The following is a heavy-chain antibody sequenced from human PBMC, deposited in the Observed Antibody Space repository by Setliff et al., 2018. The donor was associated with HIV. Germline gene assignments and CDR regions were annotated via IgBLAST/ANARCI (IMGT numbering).Heavy chain of an antibody. CDR1: GGPMGNHY. V-gene: IGHV4-59*11. D-gene: IGHD2-21*02. Sequence: PSETLSLTCVLSGGPMGNHYWSWIRQSPGKGLEWLGNIHYTGISDINHSLKRRATISLDRPQIQFSLKLSSVTAADTALYYCARDVGLCGVDCWLYFYVDLWGRGNRV. J-gene: IGHJ2*01. CDR2: IHYTGIS. CDR3: ARDVGLCGVDCWLYFYVDL.